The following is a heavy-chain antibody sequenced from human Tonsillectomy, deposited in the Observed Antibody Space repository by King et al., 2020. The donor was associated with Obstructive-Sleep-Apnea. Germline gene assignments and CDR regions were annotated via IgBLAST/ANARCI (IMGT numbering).Heavy chain of an antibody. Sequence: VQLVESGGGLVRPGGSLRLSCAASGFTFSHAWMTWVRQAPGKGLEWVGRIKSKTDGGTTDYAAPVKGRFIISRDDSKNTLYLQMNSLKTEDTAVYYCTTDCPCLPLRAFDIWGQGTMVTVSS. CDR1: GFTFSHAW. CDR3: TTDCPCLPLRAFDI. J-gene: IGHJ3*02. CDR2: IKSKTDGGTT. D-gene: IGHD5/OR15-5a*01. V-gene: IGHV3-15*01.